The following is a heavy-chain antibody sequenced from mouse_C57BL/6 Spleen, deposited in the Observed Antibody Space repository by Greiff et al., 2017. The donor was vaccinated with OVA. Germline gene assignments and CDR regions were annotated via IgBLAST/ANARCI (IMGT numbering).Heavy chain of an antibody. CDR3: ARSAYYGGSYYFDY. CDR1: GYAFSSSW. CDR2: IYPGDGDT. V-gene: IGHV1-82*01. J-gene: IGHJ2*01. D-gene: IGHD1-1*01. Sequence: QVQLQQSGPELVKPGASVKISCKASGYAFSSSWMNWVKQRPGKGLEWIGRIYPGDGDTNYNGKFKGKATLTADKSSSTAYMQLSSLTSEDSAVYFCARSAYYGGSYYFDYWGQGTTLTVSS.